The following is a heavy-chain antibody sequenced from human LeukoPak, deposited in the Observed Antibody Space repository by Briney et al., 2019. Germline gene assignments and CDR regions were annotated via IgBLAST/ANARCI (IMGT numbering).Heavy chain of an antibody. CDR3: ARGKTTVYCGGDCYAFDY. Sequence: ASVKVSCKTTEYTFTGYYMHWVRQAPGQGLEWMGWISPNSGGTNYAQKFQGRVTMTSDTSISTAYMELSRLRSDDTAVYYCARGKTTVYCGGDCYAFDYWGQGSLVTVSS. D-gene: IGHD2-21*02. V-gene: IGHV1-2*02. J-gene: IGHJ4*02. CDR2: ISPNSGGT. CDR1: EYTFTGYY.